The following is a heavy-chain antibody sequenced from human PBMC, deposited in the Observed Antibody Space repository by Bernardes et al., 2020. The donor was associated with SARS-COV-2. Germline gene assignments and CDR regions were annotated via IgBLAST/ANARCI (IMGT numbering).Heavy chain of an antibody. J-gene: IGHJ4*02. Sequence: SETLSLTCTVSGGSISSSSYYWGWIRQPPGKGLEWIGSIYYSGSTYYNPSLKSRVTISVDTSKNQFSLKLSSVTAADTAVYYCARARGIAAAGSYYWGQGTLVTVSS. CDR2: IYYSGST. D-gene: IGHD6-13*01. CDR1: GGSISSSSYY. CDR3: ARARGIAAAGSYY. V-gene: IGHV4-39*07.